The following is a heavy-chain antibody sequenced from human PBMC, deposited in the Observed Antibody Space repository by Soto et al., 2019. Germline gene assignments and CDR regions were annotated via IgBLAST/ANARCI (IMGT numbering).Heavy chain of an antibody. V-gene: IGHV3-48*04. CDR1: GFTFNSHT. J-gene: IGHJ4*02. Sequence: EVQLVESGGGLVQPGGSLRLSCVASGFTFNSHTMNWVRQAPGKGLEWLSYISDSSSTIYYADSVKGRFTISRDNAKISLYLHMNSARADCTDVYYCAREVGATGYWGQGTLVTVSS. CDR3: AREVGATGY. D-gene: IGHD1-26*01. CDR2: ISDSSSTI.